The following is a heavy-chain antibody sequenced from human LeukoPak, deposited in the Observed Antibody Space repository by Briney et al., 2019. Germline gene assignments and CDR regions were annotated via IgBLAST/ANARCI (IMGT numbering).Heavy chain of an antibody. J-gene: IGHJ5*02. CDR1: GHTFTSYY. CDR2: INPSGGST. Sequence: ASVKVSCKASGHTFTSYYMHWVRQAPGQGLEWMGIINPSGGSTSYAQKFQGRVTMTRDTSITTAYMELSRLTSDDTAVYYCARVASGYNYGSWFDPWGQGTLVTVSS. V-gene: IGHV1-46*01. CDR3: ARVASGYNYGSWFDP. D-gene: IGHD5-18*01.